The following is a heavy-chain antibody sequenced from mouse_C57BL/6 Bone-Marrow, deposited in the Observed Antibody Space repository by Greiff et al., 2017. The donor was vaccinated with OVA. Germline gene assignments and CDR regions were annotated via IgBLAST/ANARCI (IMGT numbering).Heavy chain of an antibody. V-gene: IGHV10-3*01. Sequence: EVKLVESGGGLVQPKGSLKLSCAASGFTFNTYAMPWVRQAPGKGLEWVARIRSKSSNYATYYADSVKDRFTISRDDSQSMLYLQMNNLKTEDTAMYYCVREGLIYDGYYNYAMDYWGQGTSVTVSS. CDR2: IRSKSSNYAT. CDR3: VREGLIYDGYYNYAMDY. CDR1: GFTFNTYA. J-gene: IGHJ4*01. D-gene: IGHD2-3*01.